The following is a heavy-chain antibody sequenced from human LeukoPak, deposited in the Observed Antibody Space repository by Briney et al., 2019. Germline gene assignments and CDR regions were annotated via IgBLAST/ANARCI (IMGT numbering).Heavy chain of an antibody. Sequence: PGGSLRLSCAASGFTVSTNYMTWVRQAPGKGLEWVSVIYSGGSTYYADSVKGRFTISRDNSRNTLYLQMNSLRVEDTAVYYCARRRSTSWASDIWGQGTMVTVSS. V-gene: IGHV3-53*01. J-gene: IGHJ3*02. CDR3: ARRRSTSWASDI. D-gene: IGHD6-13*01. CDR2: IYSGGST. CDR1: GFTVSTNY.